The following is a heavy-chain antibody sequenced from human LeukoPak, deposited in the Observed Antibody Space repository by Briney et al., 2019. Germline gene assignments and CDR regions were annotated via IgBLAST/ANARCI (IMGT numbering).Heavy chain of an antibody. CDR2: IKWNGGST. D-gene: IGHD1/OR15-1a*01. CDR3: AKGLGGTGDS. CDR1: GFTFDDYG. V-gene: IGHV3-20*04. Sequence: GGSLRLSCAASGFTFDDYGMSWVRQAPGKGLEWVSGIKWNGGSTSYADSVKGRFTISRDNAKNSLYLQMNSLRADDTALYYCAKGLGGTGDSWGQGTLVTVSS. J-gene: IGHJ4*02.